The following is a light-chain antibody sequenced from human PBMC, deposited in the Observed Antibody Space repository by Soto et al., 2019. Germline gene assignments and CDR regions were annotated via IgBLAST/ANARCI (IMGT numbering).Light chain of an antibody. CDR2: EVS. V-gene: IGLV2-14*01. CDR3: SSYTSSSIDYV. Sequence: QSALTQPVSVSGSPGQSITISCTGTSSDVGGYNYVSWYQQHPGKAPKLMIYEVSNRPSGVSNRFSGSKSGNTASLTISGRQAEDEADDYYSSYTSSSIDYVFGTGTKLTVL. CDR1: SSDVGGYNY. J-gene: IGLJ1*01.